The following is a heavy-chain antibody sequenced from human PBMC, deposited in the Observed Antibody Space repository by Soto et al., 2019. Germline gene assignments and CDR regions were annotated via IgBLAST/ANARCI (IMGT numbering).Heavy chain of an antibody. CDR3: ATSIAARTYGMDV. CDR2: FDPEDGET. CDR1: VYTLTELS. V-gene: IGHV1-24*01. J-gene: IGHJ6*02. D-gene: IGHD6-25*01. Sequence: XSVKVSCKVSVYTLTELSMHWVRQAPGKGLEWMGGFDPEDGETIYAQKFQGRVTMTEDTSTDTAYMELSSLRSEDTAVYYCATSIAARTYGMDVWGQGTTVTVSS.